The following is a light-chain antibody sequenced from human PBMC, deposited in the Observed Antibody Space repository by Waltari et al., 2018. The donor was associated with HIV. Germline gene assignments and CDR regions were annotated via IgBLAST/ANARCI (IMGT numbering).Light chain of an antibody. CDR1: RSNTGAGNQ. V-gene: IGLV1-40*01. Sequence: QYVLRQPPSVSGAPEQRVTISRTGSRSNTGAGNQLPWYQHLPAAPPNLLIFGYSNRPSGVPDLCSGSKSGTSASLAIAGLQAEDEADYYCQSYDSTLRAWVFGGGTKLTVL. CDR2: GYS. CDR3: QSYDSTLRAWV. J-gene: IGLJ3*02.